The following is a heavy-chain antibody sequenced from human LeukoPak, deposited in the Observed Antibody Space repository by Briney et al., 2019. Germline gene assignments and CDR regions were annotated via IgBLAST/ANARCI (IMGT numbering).Heavy chain of an antibody. D-gene: IGHD6-13*01. CDR2: IYYSGST. V-gene: IGHV4-39*07. CDR1: GGSISSSSYY. CDR3: ARGSLGAVGNRAFDI. Sequence: SETLSLTCTVSGGSISSSSYYWGWIRQAPGKGLEWIGSIYYSGSTYYNPSLKSRVTTSVDTSKNQFSLKLYFVTAADTAVYYCARGSLGAVGNRAFDIWGQGTMVTVSS. J-gene: IGHJ3*02.